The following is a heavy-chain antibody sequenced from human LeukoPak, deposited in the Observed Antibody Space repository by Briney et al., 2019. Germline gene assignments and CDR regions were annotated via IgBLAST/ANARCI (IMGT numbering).Heavy chain of an antibody. CDR3: AMGFLVGANQFDY. D-gene: IGHD1-26*01. CDR2: ISYDGSNK. J-gene: IGHJ4*02. V-gene: IGHV3-30-3*01. CDR1: GFTFSSYA. Sequence: SGGSLRLSCAASGFTFSSYAMHWVRQAPGKGLEWVTVISYDGSNKYYADSVKGRFTISRDNSKNTLSLQMNSLRAEDTAVYYCAMGFLVGANQFDYWGQGTLVTVSS.